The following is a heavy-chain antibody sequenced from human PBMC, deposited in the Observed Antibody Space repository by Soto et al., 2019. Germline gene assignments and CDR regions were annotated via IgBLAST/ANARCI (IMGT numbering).Heavy chain of an antibody. CDR1: GFSLSTSGVG. D-gene: IGHD3-22*01. Sequence: QITLKESGPTLVKPTQTLTLTCTFSGFSLSTSGVGVGWIRQPPGKALEWLAFIYWDDDKGYSPSLKSRLTITKDTSKSQVVLTMTNMDPVDTATYYCAHSSAMIGMDTFDIWGQGTMVTVSS. CDR2: IYWDDDK. CDR3: AHSSAMIGMDTFDI. J-gene: IGHJ3*02. V-gene: IGHV2-5*02.